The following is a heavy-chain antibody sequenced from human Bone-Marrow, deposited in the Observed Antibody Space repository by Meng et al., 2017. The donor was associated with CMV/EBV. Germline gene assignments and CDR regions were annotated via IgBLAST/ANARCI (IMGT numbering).Heavy chain of an antibody. CDR1: GFTFTISA. D-gene: IGHD4-23*01. J-gene: IGHJ6*02. Sequence: SVKVSCKASGFTFTISAVQWVRQARGQRLEWIGWIVVGSGNTNYAQKFQERVTITRDMSTSTAYMELSSLRSEDTAVYYCAADSPYGGTNSGYYYYGMDVWGQGTTVTVSS. CDR2: IVVGSGNT. CDR3: AADSPYGGTNSGYYYYGMDV. V-gene: IGHV1-58*01.